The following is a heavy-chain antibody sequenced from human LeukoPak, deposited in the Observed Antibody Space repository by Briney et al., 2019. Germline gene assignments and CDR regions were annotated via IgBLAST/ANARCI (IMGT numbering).Heavy chain of an antibody. CDR1: GFTISSYW. V-gene: IGHV3-7*01. CDR3: ARELFGDFAFDI. D-gene: IGHD3-10*02. Sequence: PGGSLRLSCAASGFTISSYWMSWVRQAPGKGLEWVANIKQDGSEKYYVDSVKGRFTISRDNAKNSLYLQMNSLRAEDTAVYYCARELFGDFAFDIWGQGTMVTVSS. CDR2: IKQDGSEK. J-gene: IGHJ3*02.